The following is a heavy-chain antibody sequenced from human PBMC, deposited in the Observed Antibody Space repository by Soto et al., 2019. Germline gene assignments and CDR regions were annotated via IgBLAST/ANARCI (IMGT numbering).Heavy chain of an antibody. D-gene: IGHD3-10*01. CDR1: GGSISSYY. CDR2: IYYSGST. J-gene: IGHJ6*02. V-gene: IGHV4-59*01. Sequence: SETLSLTCTVSGGSISSYYWSWIRQPPGKGLEWIGYIYYSGSTNYNPSLKSRVTISVDTSKNQFSLKLSSVTAADTAVYYCARVGFGSGSYTPHYYYYYGMDAWGQGTTVTVSS. CDR3: ARVGFGSGSYTPHYYYYYGMDA.